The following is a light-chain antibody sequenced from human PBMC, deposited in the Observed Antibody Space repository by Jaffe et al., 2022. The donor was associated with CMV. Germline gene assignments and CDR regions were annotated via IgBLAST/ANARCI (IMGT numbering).Light chain of an antibody. CDR2: GAY. Sequence: EIVMTQSPATLSVSAGERATLSCRASQSVSSNLAWYQQKPGQAPRLLIYGAYTRATGFPARFSGSGSGTEFTLTISSLQSEDFAVYYCQQYNSWLWTFGQGTKVEIK. CDR3: QQYNSWLWT. CDR1: QSVSSN. J-gene: IGKJ1*01. V-gene: IGKV3-15*01.